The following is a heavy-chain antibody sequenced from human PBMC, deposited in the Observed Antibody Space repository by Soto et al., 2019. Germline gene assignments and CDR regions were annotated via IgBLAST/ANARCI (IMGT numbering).Heavy chain of an antibody. D-gene: IGHD3-16*02. CDR2: IIPIFGTA. CDR1: GGTFSSYA. CDR3: ARDLSPPTTALYYYGMDV. V-gene: IGHV1-69*13. J-gene: IGHJ6*02. Sequence: SVKVSCKASGGTFSSYAISWVRQAPGQGLEWMGGIIPIFGTANYAQKFQGRVTITADGSTSTAYMELSSLRSEDTAVYYCARDLSPPTTALYYYGMDVWGQGTTVTVSS.